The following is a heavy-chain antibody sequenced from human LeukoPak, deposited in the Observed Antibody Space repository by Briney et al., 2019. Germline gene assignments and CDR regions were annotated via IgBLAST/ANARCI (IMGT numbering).Heavy chain of an antibody. V-gene: IGHV3-7*03. CDR3: ARDRRRMTTVPYGMDV. D-gene: IGHD4-17*01. J-gene: IGHJ6*02. CDR2: IKTDGSEK. CDR1: GFTFSNYW. Sequence: GGSLRLSCEGSGFTFSNYWMGWVRQAPGKGLQWVANIKTDGSEKYYVDSVKGRFTISRDNAKNSLYLQMNSLRAEDTAVYYCARDRRRMTTVPYGMDVWGQGTTVTVSS.